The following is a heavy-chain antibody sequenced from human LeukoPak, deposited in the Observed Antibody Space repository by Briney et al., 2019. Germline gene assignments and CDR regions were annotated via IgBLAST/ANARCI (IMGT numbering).Heavy chain of an antibody. Sequence: GGSLRLSCAASGFTVSSNYMSWVRQAPGKGLEWVSVIYSGGRTYYADSVKGRFTISRDNSKSTLYIQMNSLRAEDTAVYYCARAKPKNMVRGLIMRRESRYYFDYWGQGTLATVSS. CDR3: ARAKPKNMVRGLIMRRESRYYFDY. CDR1: GFTVSSNY. V-gene: IGHV3-53*01. D-gene: IGHD3-10*01. J-gene: IGHJ4*02. CDR2: IYSGGRT.